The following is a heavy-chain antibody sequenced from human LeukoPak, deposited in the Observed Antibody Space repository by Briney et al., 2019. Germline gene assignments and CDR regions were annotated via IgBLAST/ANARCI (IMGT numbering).Heavy chain of an antibody. CDR1: GFTFGDYA. Sequence: GGSLRLSCTASGFTFGDYAMSWVRQAPGKGLEWVGFIRSKAYGGTTEYAASVKGRFTISRDDSKSIAYLQMNSLKTEDTAVYYCTRAIPVPPPAFDIWGQGTMVTVSS. CDR2: IRSKAYGGTT. CDR3: TRAIPVPPPAFDI. J-gene: IGHJ3*02. V-gene: IGHV3-49*04. D-gene: IGHD2-2*01.